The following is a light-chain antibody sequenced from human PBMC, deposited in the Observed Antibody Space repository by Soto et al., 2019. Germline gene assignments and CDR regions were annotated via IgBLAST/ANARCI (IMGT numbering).Light chain of an antibody. CDR1: QSVSID. CDR3: QQRSDWPWT. V-gene: IGKV3-11*01. CDR2: EAS. Sequence: EIVMTQSPATLSVSPGERATLSCRASQSVSIDLAWYQQTPGQAPRLLMYEASNRATGIPARFSGGGSGTDFTLTISSLEPEDFAVYYCQQRSDWPWTFGQGTKVDIK. J-gene: IGKJ1*01.